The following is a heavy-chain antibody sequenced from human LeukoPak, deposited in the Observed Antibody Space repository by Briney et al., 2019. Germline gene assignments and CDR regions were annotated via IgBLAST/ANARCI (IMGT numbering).Heavy chain of an antibody. Sequence: SETLSLTCSVSGGSITSYYWSWIRQSPGKGLEWIGYIYHTGSTNDNPSLNSRVTVLVDTSKNQFSLKLRSLTAADTAVYYCASSPLIPSGWLGFDFWGQGILVTVSS. D-gene: IGHD6-19*01. CDR3: ASSPLIPSGWLGFDF. J-gene: IGHJ4*02. CDR2: IYHTGST. CDR1: GGSITSYY. V-gene: IGHV4-59*01.